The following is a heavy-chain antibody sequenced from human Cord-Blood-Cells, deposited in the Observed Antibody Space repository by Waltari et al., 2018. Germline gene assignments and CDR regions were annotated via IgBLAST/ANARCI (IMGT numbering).Heavy chain of an antibody. CDR1: GYSISSGYY. CDR3: ARETGWGLGLGRYFDY. CDR2: IYHSGGT. V-gene: IGHV4-38-2*02. D-gene: IGHD7-27*01. J-gene: IGHJ4*02. Sequence: QVQLQESGPGLVKPSETLSLTCAVSGYSISSGYYWGWIRQPPGKGLEWIGSIYHSGGTCDNPALKSRVTISVDTSKNQFSRKLSSVTAADTAVYYCARETGWGLGLGRYFDYWGQGTLVTVSS.